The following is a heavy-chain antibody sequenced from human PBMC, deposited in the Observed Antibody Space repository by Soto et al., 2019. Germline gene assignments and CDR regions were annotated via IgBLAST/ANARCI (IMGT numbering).Heavy chain of an antibody. D-gene: IGHD3-10*01. J-gene: IGHJ6*02. Sequence: SETLSLTCAVSGGSIGSSNWWSWVRQSPGKGLEWIGEIYHSGSTNYNPSLKSRVTISVDKSKNQFSLKLSSVTAADTAVYYCARGSGRQVYNYYGMDVWGQGTTVTVSS. V-gene: IGHV4-4*02. CDR1: GGSIGSSNW. CDR3: ARGSGRQVYNYYGMDV. CDR2: IYHSGST.